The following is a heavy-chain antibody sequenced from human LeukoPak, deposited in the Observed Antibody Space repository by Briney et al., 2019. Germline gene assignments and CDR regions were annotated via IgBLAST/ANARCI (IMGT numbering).Heavy chain of an antibody. J-gene: IGHJ4*02. Sequence: GGSLRLSCAASGFTFSSYWMHWVRQAPGKGLVWVSRINSDGSSTSYADSVKGRFTISRDNAKNTLYLQMNSLRAEDTAVYYCARDRRLLWFGELLSPPDYWGQGTLVTVSS. CDR3: ARDRRLLWFGELLSPPDY. CDR2: INSDGSST. CDR1: GFTFSSYW. D-gene: IGHD3-10*01. V-gene: IGHV3-74*01.